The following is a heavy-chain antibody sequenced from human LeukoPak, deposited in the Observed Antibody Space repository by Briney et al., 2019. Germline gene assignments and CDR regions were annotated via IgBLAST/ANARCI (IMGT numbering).Heavy chain of an antibody. CDR2: ISGSGGST. D-gene: IGHD3-3*01. V-gene: IGHV3-23*01. CDR1: GFTFSSYA. CDR3: ARDHDFWSGYYPFDY. J-gene: IGHJ4*02. Sequence: GGSLRLSCAASGFTFSSYAMSWVRQAPGKGREWVSAISGSGGSTYYADSVKGRFTISRDNAKNSLYLQMNSLRAEDTAVYYCARDHDFWSGYYPFDYWGQGTLVTVSS.